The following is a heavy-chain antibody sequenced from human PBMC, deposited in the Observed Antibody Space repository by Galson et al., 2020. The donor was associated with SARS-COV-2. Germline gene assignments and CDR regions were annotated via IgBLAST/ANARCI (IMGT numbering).Heavy chain of an antibody. CDR1: GFTFSGSA. D-gene: IGHD2-2*01. CDR2: IKSRANNYAT. V-gene: IGHV3-73*01. Sequence: GESLKISCAASGFTFSGSAMHWVRQASGKGLEWVGRIKSRANNYATTYVAAVKGRFTISRDDSQNTAYLQMNSLKTEDTAVYYCTVGYCTSATCYPRFDPWGQGALVTVSS. CDR3: TVGYCTSATCYPRFDP. J-gene: IGHJ5*02.